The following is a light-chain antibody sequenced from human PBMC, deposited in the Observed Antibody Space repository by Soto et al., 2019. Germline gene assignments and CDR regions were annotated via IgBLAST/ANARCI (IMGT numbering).Light chain of an antibody. CDR2: GAY. Sequence: ETVLTQSRGTMSLSPGSRSTGSWMGSQIVGGSSLAWYQQRPGQAHRLLIYGAYSRATGIPDRFSGSGSGTDFTLTIRRLEPEDFAVYYCQKSGSSPLWTLGTGTKVDIK. J-gene: IGKJ1*01. CDR1: QIVGGSS. V-gene: IGKV3-20*01. CDR3: QKSGSSPLWT.